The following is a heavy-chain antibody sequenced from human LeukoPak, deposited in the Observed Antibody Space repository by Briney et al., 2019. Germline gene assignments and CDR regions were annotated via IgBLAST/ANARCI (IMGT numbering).Heavy chain of an antibody. CDR1: GGSFSGYY. CDR3: ARGGRFYGMDV. Sequence: SETLSLTCAVYGGSFSGYYWSWIRQPPGKGLEWIGEINHSGSTNYYPSLKSRVTISVETSKNQFSLKLSSVTAADTAVYYCARGGRFYGMDVWGQGTTVTVSS. J-gene: IGHJ6*02. CDR2: INHSGST. V-gene: IGHV4-34*01. D-gene: IGHD3-10*01.